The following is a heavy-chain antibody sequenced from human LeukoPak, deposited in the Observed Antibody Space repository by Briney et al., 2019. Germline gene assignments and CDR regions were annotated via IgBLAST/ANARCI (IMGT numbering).Heavy chain of an antibody. J-gene: IGHJ4*02. Sequence: ASVKVSCKASGYTFSSYGISWVRQAPGQGLEWMGWINVYNGNTNYAQKVQDRVTMTTDTSTSTAFMELRSLRSDDTAVYYCARRSMTTALSRFDYWGQGTLVTVSS. CDR3: ARRSMTTALSRFDY. V-gene: IGHV1-18*01. CDR1: GYTFSSYG. CDR2: INVYNGNT. D-gene: IGHD4-17*01.